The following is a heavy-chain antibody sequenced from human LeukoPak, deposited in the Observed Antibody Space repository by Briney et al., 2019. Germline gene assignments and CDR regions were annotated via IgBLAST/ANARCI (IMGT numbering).Heavy chain of an antibody. V-gene: IGHV3-23*01. CDR1: GFTFNTYA. J-gene: IGHJ4*02. Sequence: PGASLRLSCAASGFTFNTYAMSWVRQAPGKGLEWVSGISNSASYTYYADSVRGRFTISRDKSKNTLYLQMNSLRGEDTAIYYCAKDYSGVNWGQGTLVTVSS. CDR3: AKDYSGVN. CDR2: ISNSASYT. D-gene: IGHD2-15*01.